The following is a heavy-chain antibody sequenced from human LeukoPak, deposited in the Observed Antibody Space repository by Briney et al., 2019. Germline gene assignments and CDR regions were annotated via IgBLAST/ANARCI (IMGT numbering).Heavy chain of an antibody. D-gene: IGHD3-10*01. J-gene: IGHJ4*02. CDR1: GFTFSSYG. V-gene: IGHV3-30*18. CDR2: ISYDGSNK. CDR3: AKDMGTMVRGVLYYFDY. Sequence: GRSLRLSCAASGFTFSSYGMHWVRQAPGKGLEWVAVISYDGSNKYYADSVKGRFTISRDNSKNTLYLQMNSLRAEDTAVYYCAKDMGTMVRGVLYYFDYWGQGTLVTVSS.